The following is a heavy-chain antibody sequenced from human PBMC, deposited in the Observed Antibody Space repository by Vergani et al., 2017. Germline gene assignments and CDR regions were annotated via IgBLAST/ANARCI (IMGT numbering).Heavy chain of an antibody. D-gene: IGHD2-2*01. CDR2: ISYDGSNK. CDR3: AKVREIWSQYYYYYYGMDV. Sequence: VQLVESGGGLVQPGGSLKLSCAASGFTFSSYAMHWVRQAPGKGLEWVAVISYDGSNKYYADSVKGRFTISRDNSKNTLYLQMNSLRAEDTAVYYCAKVREIWSQYYYYYYGMDVWGQGTTVTVSS. J-gene: IGHJ6*02. V-gene: IGHV3-30-3*01. CDR1: GFTFSSYA.